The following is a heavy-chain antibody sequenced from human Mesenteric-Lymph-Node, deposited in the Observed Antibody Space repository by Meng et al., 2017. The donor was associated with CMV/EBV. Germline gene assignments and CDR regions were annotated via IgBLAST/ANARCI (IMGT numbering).Heavy chain of an antibody. CDR1: GFTFRNYG. CDR2: ITSSGGAT. CDR3: AKDRYGERGDFDY. J-gene: IGHJ4*02. D-gene: IGHD4-17*01. V-gene: IGHV3-23*01. Sequence: GGSLRLSCGASGFTFRNYGMNWVRQAPGKGLEWVSSITSSGGATYYGDSVKGRFTISRDNSKNTLYLQMNSLRAEDTAVYYCAKDRYGERGDFDYWGQGTLVTVSS.